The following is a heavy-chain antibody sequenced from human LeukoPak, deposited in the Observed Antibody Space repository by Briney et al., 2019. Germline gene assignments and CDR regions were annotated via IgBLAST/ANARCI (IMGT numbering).Heavy chain of an antibody. CDR1: GFTFSSYS. CDR3: ARGPGEGLRLGAFDI. D-gene: IGHD5-12*01. V-gene: IGHV3-21*01. J-gene: IGHJ3*02. Sequence: PGGSLRLSCAASGFTFSSYSMNWVRQAPGKVLEWVSSISSSSSYIYYADSVKGRFTISRDNAKNSLYLRMNSLRAEDTAVYYCARGPGEGLRLGAFDIWGQGTMVTVSS. CDR2: ISSSSSYI.